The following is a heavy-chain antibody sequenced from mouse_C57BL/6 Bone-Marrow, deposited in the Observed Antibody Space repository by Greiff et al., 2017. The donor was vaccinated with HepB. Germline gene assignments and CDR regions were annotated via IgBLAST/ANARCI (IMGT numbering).Heavy chain of an antibody. CDR3: TRGDTTVVASFDY. V-gene: IGHV5-9-1*02. Sequence: EVMLVESGEGLVKPGGSLKLSCAASGFTFSSYAMSWVRQTPEKRLEWVAYISSGGDYIYYADTVKGRFTISRDNARNTLYLQMSSLKSEDTAMYYCTRGDTTVVASFDYWGQGTTLTVSS. J-gene: IGHJ2*01. CDR1: GFTFSSYA. D-gene: IGHD1-1*01. CDR2: ISSGGDYI.